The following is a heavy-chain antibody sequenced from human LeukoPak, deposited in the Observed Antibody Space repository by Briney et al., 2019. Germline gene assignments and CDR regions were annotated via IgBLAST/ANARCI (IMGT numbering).Heavy chain of an antibody. V-gene: IGHV4-34*01. D-gene: IGHD3-22*01. CDR2: INHSGYT. CDR3: SRQVVGNDY. J-gene: IGHJ4*02. CDR1: CESSFSNYY. Sequence: SETLSLTCAVYCESSFSNYYWSWIRQTPGGALEWIGEINHSGYTNYNPSLKSRVTLSIDTSKNQFSLRLNSVTDADTAVYYCSRQVVGNDYWGQGTLVTVSS.